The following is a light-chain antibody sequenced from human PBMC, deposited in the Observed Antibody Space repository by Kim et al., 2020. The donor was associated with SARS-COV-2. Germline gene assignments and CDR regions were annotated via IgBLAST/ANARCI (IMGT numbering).Light chain of an antibody. CDR1: QPISTY. V-gene: IGKV1-39*01. Sequence: DIQMTQSPSSLSASVGDRVTIACRASQPISTYLNWYQQKPGKAPKLLIYAASSLQSGVPSRFSGSGSGTDFTLTISSLQPEDFATFYCQQSHTAPLLTFGGGTKVDI. CDR2: AAS. CDR3: QQSHTAPLLT. J-gene: IGKJ4*01.